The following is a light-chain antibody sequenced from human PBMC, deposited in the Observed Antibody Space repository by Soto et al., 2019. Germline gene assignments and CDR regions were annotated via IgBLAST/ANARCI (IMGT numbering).Light chain of an antibody. CDR1: QSISNY. J-gene: IGKJ1*01. Sequence: DIQMTQSPSSLSASVGDRVTITCRASQSISNYLIWYQQKPGKAPKLLIYGASSLQSGVPSRFSGSGSGTDFTLTISSLQPEDFATYYCQQSYSIFWTFGQGTKVDIK. CDR3: QQSYSIFWT. V-gene: IGKV1-39*01. CDR2: GAS.